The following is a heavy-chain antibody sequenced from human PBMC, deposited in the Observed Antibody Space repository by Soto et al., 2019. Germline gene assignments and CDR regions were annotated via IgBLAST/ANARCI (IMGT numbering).Heavy chain of an antibody. J-gene: IGHJ3*02. V-gene: IGHV1-69*13. CDR1: GGTFSSYA. D-gene: IGHD2-8*01. Sequence: SVKVSCKASGGTFSSYAISWVRQAPGQGLEWMGGIIPIFGTANYAQKFQGRVTITADESTSTAYMELSSLRSEDTAVYYCARPRVYPTDALRRGALDIWGQGTMVTVSS. CDR2: IIPIFGTA. CDR3: ARPRVYPTDALRRGALDI.